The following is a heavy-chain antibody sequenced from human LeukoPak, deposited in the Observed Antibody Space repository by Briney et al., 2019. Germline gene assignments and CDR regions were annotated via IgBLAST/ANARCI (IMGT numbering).Heavy chain of an antibody. V-gene: IGHV3-64D*06. Sequence: PGGSLRLSCTASGITFSSNDMSWVRQAPGKGLEYVSAISSNGGSTYYADSVKGRFTISRDNSKNTLYLQMSSLRAEDTAVYYCVKDTSGRDGYNLDYWGQGTLVTVSS. CDR2: ISSNGGST. CDR1: GITFSSND. J-gene: IGHJ4*02. D-gene: IGHD5-24*01. CDR3: VKDTSGRDGYNLDY.